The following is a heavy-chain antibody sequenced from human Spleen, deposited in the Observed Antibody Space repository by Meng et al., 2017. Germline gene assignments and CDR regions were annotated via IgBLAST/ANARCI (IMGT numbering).Heavy chain of an antibody. J-gene: IGHJ4*02. Sequence: QLQQWGACLLKPSETLSLTCVVSGGSFSDYYWSWIRQPPGKGLEWIGEINHSGSTNYNPSLESRATISVDTSQNNLSLKLSSVTAADSAVYYCARGPTTMAHDFDYWGQGTLVTVSS. D-gene: IGHD4-11*01. CDR3: ARGPTTMAHDFDY. CDR1: GGSFSDYY. CDR2: INHSGST. V-gene: IGHV4-34*01.